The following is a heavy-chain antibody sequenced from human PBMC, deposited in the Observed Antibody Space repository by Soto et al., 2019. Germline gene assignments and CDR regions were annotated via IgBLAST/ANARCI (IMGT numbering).Heavy chain of an antibody. Sequence: SETLSLTCAVYGGSFSGYYWSWIRQPPGKGLEWIGEINHSGSTSYNPSLKSRVTISVDTSKNQFSLKLSSVTAADTAVYYCARGVILWFGELLSKRGYYYYGMDVWGQGTTVTVSS. D-gene: IGHD3-10*01. J-gene: IGHJ6*02. CDR2: INHSGST. CDR1: GGSFSGYY. CDR3: ARGVILWFGELLSKRGYYYYGMDV. V-gene: IGHV4-34*01.